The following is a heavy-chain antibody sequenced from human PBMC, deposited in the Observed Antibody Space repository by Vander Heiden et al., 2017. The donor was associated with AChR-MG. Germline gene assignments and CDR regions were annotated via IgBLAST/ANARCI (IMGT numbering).Heavy chain of an antibody. V-gene: IGHV3-23*01. CDR2: VSGSGSYT. CDR1: GFPFSPYA. J-gene: IGHJ5*02. D-gene: IGHD6-19*01. Sequence: EVQLLASGGDLVQPGGGSLRLSCAAPGFPFSPYAMTWVRQAPGKGLEWVSTVSGSGSYTSYADSVKGRFTISRDNSQNMVYLQMNSLRAEDTAVYYCAKGTRTDSSLSWFDPWGQGTLVTVSS. CDR3: AKGTRTDSSLSWFDP.